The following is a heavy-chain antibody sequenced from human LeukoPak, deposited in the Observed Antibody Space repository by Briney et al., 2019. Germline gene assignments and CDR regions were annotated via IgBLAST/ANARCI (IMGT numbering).Heavy chain of an antibody. CDR2: ISAYNGNT. CDR1: GYTFTSYG. D-gene: IGHD2-2*03. Sequence: ASVKVSCKASGYTFTSYGISWVRQAPGQGLEWTGWISAYNGNTNYAQKLQGRVTMTTDTSTSTAYMELRSLRSDDTAVYYCARDPVDIVVVPAATGLDYWGQGTLVTVSS. CDR3: ARDPVDIVVVPAATGLDY. V-gene: IGHV1-18*01. J-gene: IGHJ4*02.